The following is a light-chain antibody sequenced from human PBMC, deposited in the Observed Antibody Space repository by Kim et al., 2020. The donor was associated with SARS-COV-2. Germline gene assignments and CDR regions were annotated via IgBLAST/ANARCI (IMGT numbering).Light chain of an antibody. CDR2: EVN. CDR1: RSDTGTYNH. CDR3: SSYGGSNNVI. V-gene: IGLV2-8*01. Sequence: GQSVTISCTGTRSDTGTYNHVSWYQHHPGKAPKLIIYEVNKRPSGVLDRFSGSKSGNTASLTVSGLQAEDEADYYCSSYGGSNNVIFGGGTQLTVL. J-gene: IGLJ2*01.